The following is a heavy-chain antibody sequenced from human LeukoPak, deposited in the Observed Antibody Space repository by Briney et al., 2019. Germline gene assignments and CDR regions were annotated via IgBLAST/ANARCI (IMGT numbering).Heavy chain of an antibody. CDR2: IKEDESEK. J-gene: IGHJ4*02. D-gene: IGHD3-16*01. Sequence: GRSLRLSCAASLFPFSNHWMSWVRQAPGKGLEWVANIKEDESEKYYVASVKGRFTISRDNAKNSLYLQMNSLRVEDTGVYYCARDLSLGNPGGFDYWGQGALVTVSS. CDR1: LFPFSNHW. V-gene: IGHV3-7*01. CDR3: ARDLSLGNPGGFDY.